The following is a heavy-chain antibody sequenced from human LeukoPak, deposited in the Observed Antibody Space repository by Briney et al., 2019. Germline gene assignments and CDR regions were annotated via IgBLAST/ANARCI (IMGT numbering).Heavy chain of an antibody. CDR2: INHSGRT. V-gene: IGHV4-34*01. D-gene: IGHD3-22*01. CDR1: GGSFSGYY. CDR3: ARGRNYYDSSGYFYRFDS. Sequence: ASETLSLTCAVYGGSFSGYYWSWIRQPPGKGLEWIGEINHSGRTNYNPSLKSRVNISEDTSKNQFSLNLTSVTAADTAMYYCARGRNYYDSSGYFYRFDSWGQGALVTVSS. J-gene: IGHJ4*02.